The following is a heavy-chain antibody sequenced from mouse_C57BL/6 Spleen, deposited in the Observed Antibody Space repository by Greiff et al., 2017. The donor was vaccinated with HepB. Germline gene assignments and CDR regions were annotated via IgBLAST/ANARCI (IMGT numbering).Heavy chain of an antibody. CDR3: AIPGYPVYYAMDY. J-gene: IGHJ4*01. CDR2: INPSNGGT. Sequence: QVQLQQSGTELVKPGASVKLSCKASGYTFTSYWMHWVKQRPGQGLEWIGNINPSNGGTNYNEKFKSKATLTVDKSSSTAYMQPSSLTSEDSAVYYWAIPGYPVYYAMDYWGQGTSVTVSS. D-gene: IGHD1-2*01. V-gene: IGHV1-53*01. CDR1: GYTFTSYW.